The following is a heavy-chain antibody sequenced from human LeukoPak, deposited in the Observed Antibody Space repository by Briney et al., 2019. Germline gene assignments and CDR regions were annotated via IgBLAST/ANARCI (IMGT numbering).Heavy chain of an antibody. CDR1: GYTFTGYY. CDR3: ARHDTSGGSRQ. D-gene: IGHD2-15*01. Sequence: ASVTVSCKASGYTFTGYYMHWVRQAPGQGLEWMGWINPNSGGTNYAQKFQGRVTMTRDTSISTAYMELSRLRCDDAAVDYCARHDTSGGSRQWAQGTLVTVSS. V-gene: IGHV1-2*02. CDR2: INPNSGGT. J-gene: IGHJ4*01.